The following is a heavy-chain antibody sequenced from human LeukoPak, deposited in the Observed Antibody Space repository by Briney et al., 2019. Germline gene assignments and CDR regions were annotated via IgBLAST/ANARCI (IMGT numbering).Heavy chain of an antibody. J-gene: IGHJ6*04. D-gene: IGHD3-10*02. CDR1: GFTFSNYA. V-gene: IGHV3-23*01. CDR3: AELGITMIGGV. CDR2: ISGSGGGT. Sequence: GGTLRLSCAASGFTFSNYAMAWVRQAPGKGLEWVSSISGSGGGTYYADSVKGRFTISRDDSENTLYLQMNSLRAEDTAVYYCAELGITMIGGVWGKGTTVTISS.